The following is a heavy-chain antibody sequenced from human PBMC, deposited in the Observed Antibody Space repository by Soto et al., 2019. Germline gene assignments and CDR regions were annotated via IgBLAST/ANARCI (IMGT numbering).Heavy chain of an antibody. CDR1: GGSISSGGYS. Sequence: VSGGSISSGGYSWSWIRQLPGKGLEWIGYIYYSGNTYYNPSLKSRLSISVDTSENQFSLKLSSVTAADTAVYYCARGRGDFDYWGQGTLVTVSS. D-gene: IGHD2-15*01. CDR2: IYYSGNT. J-gene: IGHJ4*02. V-gene: IGHV4-31*02. CDR3: ARGRGDFDY.